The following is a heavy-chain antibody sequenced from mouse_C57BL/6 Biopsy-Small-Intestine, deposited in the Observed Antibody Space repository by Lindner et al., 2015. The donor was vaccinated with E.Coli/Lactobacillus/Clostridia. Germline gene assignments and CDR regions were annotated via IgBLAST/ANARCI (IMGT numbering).Heavy chain of an antibody. V-gene: IGHV1-53*01. CDR3: ARAGLSTTTHYYFEY. J-gene: IGHJ1*01. Sequence: SVKVSCKVSGVTFNTHAISWVRQAPGQGLEWMGGVIPIFGAANYVEKFQGRLTITADDSTSTAYMELNDLRSEDTAVYFCARAGLSTTTHYYFEYWGEGTLVTVSS. D-gene: IGHD1-2*01. CDR2: VIPIFGAA. CDR1: GVTFNTHA.